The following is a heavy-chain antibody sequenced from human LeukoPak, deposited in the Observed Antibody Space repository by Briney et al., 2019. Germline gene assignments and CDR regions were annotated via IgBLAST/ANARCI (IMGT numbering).Heavy chain of an antibody. CDR1: GFTLSSYA. Sequence: PGGSLRLSCAASGFTLSSYAMSWVRQAPGKGLEWVSAISGSGGSTYYADSVKGRFTISRDNSKNTPYLQMNSLRAEDTAVYYCAKDKGPYSFGLSPFDSWGQGTLVTVSS. J-gene: IGHJ4*02. CDR3: AKDKGPYSFGLSPFDS. D-gene: IGHD5-18*01. CDR2: ISGSGGST. V-gene: IGHV3-23*01.